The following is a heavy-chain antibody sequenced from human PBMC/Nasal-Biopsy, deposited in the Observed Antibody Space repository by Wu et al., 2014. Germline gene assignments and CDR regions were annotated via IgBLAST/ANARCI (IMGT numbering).Heavy chain of an antibody. CDR2: NEPRVDRT. CDR1: ENTLTSAF. D-gene: IGHD7-27*01. Sequence: VKVSCKASENTLTSAFIHWARQAPGQGLEWMGINEPRVDRTRYAQKFQGRITMTRDTSTSTVYMELRSLRSEDTAVYYCAIDASHWDLDYWGQGTLVTVSS. V-gene: IGHV1-46*01. CDR3: AIDASHWDLDY. J-gene: IGHJ4*02.